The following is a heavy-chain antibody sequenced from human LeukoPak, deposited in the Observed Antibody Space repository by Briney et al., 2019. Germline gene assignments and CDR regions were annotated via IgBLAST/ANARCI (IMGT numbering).Heavy chain of an antibody. CDR1: GGSISSYY. J-gene: IGHJ4*02. Sequence: SQTLSLTCTVSGGSISSYYWSWIRQPPGKGLEWIGYIYYSGSTNYNPSLKSRVTISVDTSKNQFSLKLSSVTAADTAVYYCARGVYYDSSGYYYVWDYWGQGTLVTVSS. V-gene: IGHV4-59*01. D-gene: IGHD3-22*01. CDR2: IYYSGST. CDR3: ARGVYYDSSGYYYVWDY.